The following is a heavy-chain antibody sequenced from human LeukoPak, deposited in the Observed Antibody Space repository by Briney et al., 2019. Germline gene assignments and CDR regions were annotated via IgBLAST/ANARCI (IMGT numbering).Heavy chain of an antibody. J-gene: IGHJ4*02. CDR1: GFTFNNYA. CDR2: NSGSGAST. CDR3: AKGISYYYDSSGYYYFDY. Sequence: GGSLRLSCAASGFTFNNYAMSWVRQASGKGLEWVSANSGSGASTYYADSVKGRFTISRDNSKNTLYLQMNSLRADDTAVYYCAKGISYYYDSSGYYYFDYWGQGTLVTVSS. V-gene: IGHV3-23*01. D-gene: IGHD3-22*01.